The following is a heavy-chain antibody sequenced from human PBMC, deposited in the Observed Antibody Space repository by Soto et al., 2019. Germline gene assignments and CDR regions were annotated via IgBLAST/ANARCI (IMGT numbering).Heavy chain of an antibody. CDR2: INSDGSSR. CDR1: GFTFRNYW. V-gene: IGHV3-74*01. J-gene: IGHJ6*03. CDR3: ARGDHCSSTSCYVLYYYYMDV. D-gene: IGHD2-2*01. Sequence: GGSLRLSCAASGFTFRNYWMHWVRQAPGKGLVWVSRINSDGSSRSYADSVQGRFTMSRDNSKNTLYLQMNSLRAEDTAVYYCARGDHCSSTSCYVLYYYYMDVWGKGTTVTVSS.